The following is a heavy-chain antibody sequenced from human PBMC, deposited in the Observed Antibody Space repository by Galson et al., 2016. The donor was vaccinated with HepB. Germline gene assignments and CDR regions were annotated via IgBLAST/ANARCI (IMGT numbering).Heavy chain of an antibody. CDR2: IVSGSDTI. J-gene: IGHJ6*02. D-gene: IGHD5-18*01. Sequence: SLRLSCAASGFIFSRYSMNWVRQAPGKGLEWVSYIVSGSDTIYYADSAKGRFTISRDNDKNSLYLQMIGLRDGDTAVYYCARGQDTSVEIYYYSMDVWGQGTTVTVSS. CDR1: GFIFSRYS. CDR3: ARGQDTSVEIYYYSMDV. V-gene: IGHV3-48*02.